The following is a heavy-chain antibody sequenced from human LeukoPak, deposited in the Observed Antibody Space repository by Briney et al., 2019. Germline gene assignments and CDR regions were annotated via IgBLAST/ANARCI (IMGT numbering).Heavy chain of an antibody. J-gene: IGHJ5*02. Sequence: PGGSLRLSCAASGFSLSRFGMHWVRQAPGKGLEWVAVMSSDGSNEFYADSVKGRFSISRDNSKNTLYLQMNGLRAEDTAVYYCARDRNNWNYWVWFDPWGQGTLVTVSS. CDR3: ARDRNNWNYWVWFDP. V-gene: IGHV3-30*03. D-gene: IGHD1-7*01. CDR1: GFSLSRFG. CDR2: MSSDGSNE.